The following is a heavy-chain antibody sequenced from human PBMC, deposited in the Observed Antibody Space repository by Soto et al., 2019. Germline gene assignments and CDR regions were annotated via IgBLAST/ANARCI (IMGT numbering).Heavy chain of an antibody. CDR3: ARRGQITMVRGVRNWFDP. V-gene: IGHV1-18*01. J-gene: IGHJ5*02. CDR2: ISAYNGNT. CDR1: GYTFTSYG. Sequence: ASVKVSCKASGYTFTSYGISWVRQAPRQGLEWMGWISAYNGNTNYAQKLQGRVTMTTDTSTSTAYMELRSLRSDDTAVYYCARRGQITMVRGVRNWFDPWGQGTLVTVSS. D-gene: IGHD3-10*01.